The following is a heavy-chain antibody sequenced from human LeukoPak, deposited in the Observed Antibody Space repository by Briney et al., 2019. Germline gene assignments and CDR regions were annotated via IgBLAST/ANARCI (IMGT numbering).Heavy chain of an antibody. D-gene: IGHD2/OR15-2a*01. J-gene: IGHJ4*02. CDR3: ARGAFSSAGYFDY. Sequence: SETLSLTCAVSGGSISSSNWWSWVRQPPGKGLEWIGEIYHSGGTNYNPSLKSRVTISVDKSKNQFSLKLSSVTAADTAVYYCARGAFSSAGYFDYWGQGTLVTVSS. CDR1: GGSISSSNW. V-gene: IGHV4-4*02. CDR2: IYHSGGT.